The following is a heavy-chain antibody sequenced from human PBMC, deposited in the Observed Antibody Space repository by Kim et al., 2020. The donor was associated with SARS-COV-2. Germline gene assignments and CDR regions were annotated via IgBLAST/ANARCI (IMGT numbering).Heavy chain of an antibody. CDR2: IYYSGST. V-gene: IGHV4-39*01. CDR1: GGSISSSSYY. Sequence: SETLSLTCTVSGGSISSSSYYWGWIRQPPGKGLEWIGSIYYSGSTYYNPSLKSRVTISVDTSKNQFSLKLSSVTAADTAVYYCARRGDYGDYEGYLHWFDPWGQGTLVTVSS. J-gene: IGHJ5*02. D-gene: IGHD4-17*01. CDR3: ARRGDYGDYEGYLHWFDP.